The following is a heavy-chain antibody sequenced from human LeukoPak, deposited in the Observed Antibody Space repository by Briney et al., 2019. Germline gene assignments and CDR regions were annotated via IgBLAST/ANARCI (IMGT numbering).Heavy chain of an antibody. V-gene: IGHV4-39*01. CDR1: GGSISSSSYY. J-gene: IGHJ6*03. CDR2: IYYSGST. D-gene: IGHD2-2*02. Sequence: SETLSLTCTVSGGSISSSSYYGGWIRQPPGKGLEWIGSIYYSGSTYYNPSLKSRVTISVDTSKNQFSLKLSSVTAADTAVYYCARHLSYCSSTSCYTNYYYYMDVWGKGTTVTVSS. CDR3: ARHLSYCSSTSCYTNYYYYMDV.